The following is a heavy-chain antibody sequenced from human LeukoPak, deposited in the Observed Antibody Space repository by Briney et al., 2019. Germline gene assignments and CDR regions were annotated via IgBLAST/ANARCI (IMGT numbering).Heavy chain of an antibody. CDR3: ARVGATGSFDY. CDR2: ISGTGGST. CDR1: GFTFSSYA. J-gene: IGHJ4*02. V-gene: IGHV3-23*01. D-gene: IGHD1-26*01. Sequence: GGSLSLSCAASGFTFSSYAMSWVRQAPGKGLEWVSAISGTGGSTYYADSVKGRFTISRDNSKNTLYLQMNSLRAEDTAVYYCARVGATGSFDYWGQGTLVTVSS.